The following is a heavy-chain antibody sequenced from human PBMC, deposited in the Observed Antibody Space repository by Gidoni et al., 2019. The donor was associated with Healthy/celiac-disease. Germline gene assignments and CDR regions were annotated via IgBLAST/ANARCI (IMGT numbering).Heavy chain of an antibody. Sequence: QVQLQQWGAGLLKPSETLSLTCAVYGGSFSGYYWSWILQPPGKGLEWIGEINHSGSTNYNPSLKSRVTISVDTSKNQFSLKLSSVTAADTAVYYCARSIGGWFDPWGQGTLVTVSS. CDR2: INHSGST. CDR1: GGSFSGYY. CDR3: ARSIGGWFDP. J-gene: IGHJ5*02. D-gene: IGHD2-15*01. V-gene: IGHV4-34*01.